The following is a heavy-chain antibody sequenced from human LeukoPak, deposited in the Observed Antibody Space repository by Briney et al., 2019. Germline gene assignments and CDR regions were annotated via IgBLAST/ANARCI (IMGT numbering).Heavy chain of an antibody. CDR2: IYYSGST. Sequence: SETLSLTCTVSGGSINSYYWTWIRQPPGKALEWIGYIYYSGSTYYNPSLKSRVTISLDTSKNQFSLKLSSVTAADTAVYYCARDATPFRNQNGFDPWGREPPVTVSS. J-gene: IGHJ5*02. CDR3: ARDATPFRNQNGFDP. D-gene: IGHD1-14*01. CDR1: GGSINSYY. V-gene: IGHV4-59*01.